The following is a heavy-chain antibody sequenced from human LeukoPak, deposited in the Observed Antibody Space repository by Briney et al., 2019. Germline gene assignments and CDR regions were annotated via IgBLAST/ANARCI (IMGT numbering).Heavy chain of an antibody. J-gene: IGHJ4*02. Sequence: PSETLSLTCTVSGGPISSRSYYWGWIRQPPGKGLEWIGSIYYGGSPSYNPSLSGRVTISVDTSKNQFSLRLSSVTAADMAVYYCARLPLGYYDSSGYWDYWGQGTLATVSS. CDR1: GGPISSRSYY. CDR2: IYYGGSP. CDR3: ARLPLGYYDSSGYWDY. D-gene: IGHD3-22*01. V-gene: IGHV4-39*01.